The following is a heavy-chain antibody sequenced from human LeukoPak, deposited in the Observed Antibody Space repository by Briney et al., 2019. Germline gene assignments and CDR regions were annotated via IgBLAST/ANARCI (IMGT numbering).Heavy chain of an antibody. CDR3: ARGRASGTTLYFDY. CDR2: IYYSGST. CDR1: GGSISSGDYY. J-gene: IGHJ4*02. D-gene: IGHD1-1*01. Sequence: PSQTLSLTCTVSGGSISSGDYYWSWIHQPPGKGLEWIGYIYYSGSTYYNPSLKSRVTISVDTSKNQFSLKLSSVTAADTAVYYCARGRASGTTLYFDYWGQGTLFTVSS. V-gene: IGHV4-30-4*08.